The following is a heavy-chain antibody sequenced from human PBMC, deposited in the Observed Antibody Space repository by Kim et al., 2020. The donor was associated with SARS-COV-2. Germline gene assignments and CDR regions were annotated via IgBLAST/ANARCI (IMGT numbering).Heavy chain of an antibody. CDR3: SRRHHDISTGPRDGLDV. D-gene: IGHD3-9*01. Sequence: GGSLRLSCAASGFIFDVSDIHWVRQASGKGLEWVGRIRAKPGNYATAFAASLQGRFTISRDDSKNTAYLQMSSLKTEDTTTYYCSRRHHDISTGPRDGLDVWGQGTTVTVSS. V-gene: IGHV3-73*01. J-gene: IGHJ6*02. CDR2: IRAKPGNYAT. CDR1: GFIFDVSD.